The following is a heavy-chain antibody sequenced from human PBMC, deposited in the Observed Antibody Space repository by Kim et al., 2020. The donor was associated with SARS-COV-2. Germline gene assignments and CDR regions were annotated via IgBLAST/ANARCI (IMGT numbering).Heavy chain of an antibody. CDR3: ARGRGTYSSGNKLRFDP. Sequence: SETLSLTCAVYGGSFSGYYWSWIRQPPGKGLEWIGEINHSGSTNYNPSLKSRVTISVDTSKNQFSLKLSSVTAADTAVYYCARGRGTYSSGNKLRFDPWGQGTLVTVSS. V-gene: IGHV4-34*01. D-gene: IGHD6-19*01. J-gene: IGHJ5*02. CDR2: INHSGST. CDR1: GGSFSGYY.